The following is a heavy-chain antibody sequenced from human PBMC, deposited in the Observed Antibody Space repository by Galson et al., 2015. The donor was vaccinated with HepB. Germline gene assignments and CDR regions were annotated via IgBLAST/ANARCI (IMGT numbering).Heavy chain of an antibody. CDR1: GFTFSSYA. J-gene: IGHJ3*02. D-gene: IGHD2-15*01. V-gene: IGHV3-23*01. CDR2: ISGSGGST. CDR3: AKVGYCSGGSCQLYDAFDI. Sequence: SLRLSCAASGFTFSSYAMSWVRQAPGKRLEWVSAISGSGGSTYYADSVKGRFTISRDNSKNTLYLQMNSLRAEDTAVYYCAKVGYCSGGSCQLYDAFDIWGQGTMVTVSS.